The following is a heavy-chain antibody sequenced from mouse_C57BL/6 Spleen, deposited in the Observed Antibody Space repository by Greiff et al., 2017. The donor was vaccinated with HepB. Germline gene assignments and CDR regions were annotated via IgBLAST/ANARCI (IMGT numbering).Heavy chain of an antibody. CDR3: ARSRDGAY. Sequence: VQLQQSGPELVKPGASVKISCKASGYTFTDYYMNWVKQSHGKSLEWIGDINPNNGGTSYNQKFKGKATLTVDKSSSTAYMELRSLTSEDSAVYYCARSRDGAYWGQGTLVTVSA. CDR1: GYTFTDYY. V-gene: IGHV1-26*01. J-gene: IGHJ3*01. CDR2: INPNNGGT.